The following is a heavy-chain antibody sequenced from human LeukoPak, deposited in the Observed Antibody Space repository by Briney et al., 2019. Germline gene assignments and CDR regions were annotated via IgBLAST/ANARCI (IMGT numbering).Heavy chain of an antibody. CDR1: GYTLTELS. CDR2: FDPEDGET. J-gene: IGHJ3*02. CDR3: ATKKHSGYSYGRDAFDI. V-gene: IGHV1-24*01. Sequence: ASVKVSCKVSGYTLTELSMHWVRQAPGKGLEWMGGFDPEDGETIYAQKFQGRVTMTEDTSTDTAYMELSSLRSEDTAVYYCATKKHSGYSYGRDAFDIWGQGTMVTVSS. D-gene: IGHD5-18*01.